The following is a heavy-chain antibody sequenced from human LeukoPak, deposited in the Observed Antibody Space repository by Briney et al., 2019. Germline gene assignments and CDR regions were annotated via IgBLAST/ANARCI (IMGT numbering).Heavy chain of an antibody. D-gene: IGHD3-9*01. J-gene: IGHJ5*02. CDR2: IYTSGST. V-gene: IGHV4-4*07. CDR3: AGETYYDILTGIGDWFDP. Sequence: SETLSLTCSVSGGSISSCYWSWIRQPAGKGLEWIGRIYTSGSTNYNPSLKSRVTMSVDTSKNQFSLKLSSVTAADTAVYYCAGETYYDILTGIGDWFDPWGQGTLVTVSS. CDR1: GGSISSCY.